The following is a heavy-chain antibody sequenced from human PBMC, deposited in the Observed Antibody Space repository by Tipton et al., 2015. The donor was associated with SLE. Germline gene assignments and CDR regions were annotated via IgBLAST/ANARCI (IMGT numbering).Heavy chain of an antibody. CDR2: INHSGST. CDR3: ARREAAYYDKGFQH. V-gene: IGHV4-34*01. J-gene: IGHJ1*01. D-gene: IGHD3-22*01. Sequence: TLSLTCAVYGGSFSGYYWSWIRQPPGKGLEWIGEINHSGSTNYNPSLKSRVTISVDTSKNQFSLKLSSVTAADTAGYYCARREAAYYDKGFQHWGQGTLVTVSS. CDR1: GGSFSGYY.